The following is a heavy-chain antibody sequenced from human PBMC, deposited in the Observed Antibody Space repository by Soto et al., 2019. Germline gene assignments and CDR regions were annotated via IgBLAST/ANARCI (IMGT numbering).Heavy chain of an antibody. CDR3: AKDIGSSIFDY. CDR1: GFTFSSYG. D-gene: IGHD1-26*01. Sequence: GGSLRLSCAASGFTFSSYGMHWVRQAPGKGLEWVAVISYDGSNKYYADSVKGRFTISRDNSKNTLYLQMNSLRAEDTAVYYCAKDIGSSIFDYWGQGTLVTVSS. V-gene: IGHV3-30*18. J-gene: IGHJ4*02. CDR2: ISYDGSNK.